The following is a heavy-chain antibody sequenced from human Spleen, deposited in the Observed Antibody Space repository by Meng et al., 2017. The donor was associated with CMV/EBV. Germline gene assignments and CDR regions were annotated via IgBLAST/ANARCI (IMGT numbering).Heavy chain of an antibody. Sequence: SETLSLTCTVSGGSISSHYWSWIRQPPGKGLEWIGYIHNSGITNYNPSLRSRVTISLDTSKNQFSLKLSSVTAADTAVYYCARHPYSYGLERIDYWGQGTLVIVSS. CDR2: IHNSGIT. J-gene: IGHJ4*02. V-gene: IGHV4-59*08. D-gene: IGHD5-18*01. CDR1: GGSISSHY. CDR3: ARHPYSYGLERIDY.